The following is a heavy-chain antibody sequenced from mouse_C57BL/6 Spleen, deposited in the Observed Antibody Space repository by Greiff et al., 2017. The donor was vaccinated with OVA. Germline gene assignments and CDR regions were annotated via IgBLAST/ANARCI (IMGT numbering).Heavy chain of an antibody. CDR1: GFTFSDFY. CDR3: ARDAFDGYYGYFDV. V-gene: IGHV7-1*01. J-gene: IGHJ1*03. CDR2: SRNKANDYTT. Sequence: EVKLMESGGGLVQSGRSLRLSCATSGFTFSDFYMEWVRQAPGKGLEWIAASRNKANDYTTEYSASVKGRFIVSRDTSQSIRYLQMNALRAEDTAIYYCARDAFDGYYGYFDVWGTGTTVTVSS. D-gene: IGHD2-3*01.